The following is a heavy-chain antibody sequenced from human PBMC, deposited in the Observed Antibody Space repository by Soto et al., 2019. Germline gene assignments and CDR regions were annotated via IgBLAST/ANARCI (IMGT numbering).Heavy chain of an antibody. CDR2: IYYSGST. D-gene: IGHD6-25*01. V-gene: IGHV4-31*03. J-gene: IGHJ5*02. CDR3: AREAAGILNWFDP. Sequence: QVQLQESGPGLVKPSQTLSLTCTISGGSISSGGYYWSWIRQHPGKGLEWIGYIYYSGSTYYNPSLKSRVTISVDTSKNQFSLKLSSVTAADTAVYYCAREAAGILNWFDPWGQGTLVTVSS. CDR1: GGSISSGGYY.